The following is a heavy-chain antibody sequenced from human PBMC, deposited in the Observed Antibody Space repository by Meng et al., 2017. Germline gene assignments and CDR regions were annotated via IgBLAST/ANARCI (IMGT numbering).Heavy chain of an antibody. CDR2: IYHSGST. CDR3: ARDGRSWD. CDR1: GGSISSSNW. V-gene: IGHV4-4*02. Sequence: VRRPRSATGLRKPWGPLSVPAAAVGGSISSSNWWSWVRQPRGKGLEWIGEIYHSGSTNYNPSLKSRVTISVDKSKNHFSLKLSSVTAADTAVYYCARDGRSWDWGQGTLVTVSS. J-gene: IGHJ4*02. D-gene: IGHD7-27*01.